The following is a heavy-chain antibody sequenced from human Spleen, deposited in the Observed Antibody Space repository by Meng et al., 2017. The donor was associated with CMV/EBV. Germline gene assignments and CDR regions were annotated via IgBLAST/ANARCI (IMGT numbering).Heavy chain of an antibody. CDR1: GYTLTGYY. Sequence: ASVKVSCKASGYTLTGYYMHWVRQAPGQGLEWMGWINPSSGGTNLAQKFQGRVTMTRDTSINTAYMELNTLRSDDTAVYYCAREVDSSGPFQHWGQGNLVTVSS. D-gene: IGHD6-19*01. CDR3: AREVDSSGPFQH. V-gene: IGHV1-2*02. CDR2: INPSSGGT. J-gene: IGHJ1*01.